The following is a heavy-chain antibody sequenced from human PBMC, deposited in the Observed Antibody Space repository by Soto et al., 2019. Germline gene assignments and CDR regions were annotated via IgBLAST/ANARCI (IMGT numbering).Heavy chain of an antibody. V-gene: IGHV3-21*01. CDR1: GFTFSSYS. CDR2: ISSSSSYI. CDR3: ASSLGIGSGSSHATYYYYYYGLDV. Sequence: RRLSCAASGFTFSSYSMNWVRQAPGKGLEWVSSISSSSSYIYYADSVKGRFTISRDNAKNSLYLQMNSLRAEDTAVYYCASSLGIGSGSSHATYYYYYYGLDVWGQGTTVTVSS. D-gene: IGHD3-10*01. J-gene: IGHJ6*02.